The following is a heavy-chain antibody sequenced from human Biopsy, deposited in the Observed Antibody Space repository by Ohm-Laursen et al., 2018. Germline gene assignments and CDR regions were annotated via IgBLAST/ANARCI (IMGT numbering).Heavy chain of an antibody. V-gene: IGHV3-9*01. CDR3: AKIHCSGGSCYPNAFDM. D-gene: IGHD2-15*01. CDR2: ISWNSVGI. CDR1: GFIFDGYA. J-gene: IGHJ3*02. Sequence: SSLRLSCAASGFIFDGYAMHWVRQAPGKGLEWVSGISWNSVGIGYADSVKGRFTISRDNAKNFLYLEMNNLRPEDTALYYCAKIHCSGGSCYPNAFDMWGHGTRVTVS.